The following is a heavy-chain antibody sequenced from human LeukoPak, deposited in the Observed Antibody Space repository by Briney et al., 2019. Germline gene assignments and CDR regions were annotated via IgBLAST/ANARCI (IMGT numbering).Heavy chain of an antibody. Sequence: PGGSLRLSCAASGFTFSNYAMSWVRQAPGKGLEWVSYISSSSSTIYYADSVKGRFTISRDNAKNSLYLQMNSLRAEDTAVYYCARDLVTTSGAFDIWGQGTMVTVSS. CDR1: GFTFSNYA. CDR3: ARDLVTTSGAFDI. V-gene: IGHV3-48*01. CDR2: ISSSSSTI. J-gene: IGHJ3*02. D-gene: IGHD3-9*01.